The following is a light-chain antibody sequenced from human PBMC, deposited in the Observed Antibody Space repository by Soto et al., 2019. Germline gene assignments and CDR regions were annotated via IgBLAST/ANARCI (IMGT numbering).Light chain of an antibody. CDR3: QTWGTATEVV. CDR2: LNSDGSH. V-gene: IGLV4-69*02. Sequence: QPVLTQSPSASASLGDSVKLTCTLSSGHNNDAIAWHQQQPEKGPRHLMKLNSDGSHSKGDGIPDRFSGSSSGAERYLTISSLQSEDEADYYWQTWGTATEVVFGGGTKLTVL. CDR1: SGHNNDA. J-gene: IGLJ2*01.